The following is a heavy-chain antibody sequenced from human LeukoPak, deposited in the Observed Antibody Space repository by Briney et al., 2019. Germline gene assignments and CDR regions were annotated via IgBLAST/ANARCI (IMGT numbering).Heavy chain of an antibody. J-gene: IGHJ6*03. D-gene: IGHD4/OR15-4a*01. V-gene: IGHV4-59*01. CDR3: ARGGHYGGSTYYYYMDV. CDR2: IYYSGST. Sequence: MASETLSLTCTVSGGSISSYYWSWIRQPPGKGLEWIGYIYYSGSTNYNPSLKSRVTISVDTSKNQFSLKLSSVTAADTAVYYCARGGHYGGSTYYYYMDVWGKGTTVTVSS. CDR1: GGSISSYY.